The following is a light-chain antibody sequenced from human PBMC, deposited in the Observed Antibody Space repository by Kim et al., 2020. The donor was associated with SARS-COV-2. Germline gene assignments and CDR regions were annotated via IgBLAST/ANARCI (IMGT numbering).Light chain of an antibody. J-gene: IGLJ3*02. V-gene: IGLV3-19*01. CDR3: NSLDSSGNHLV. CDR2: GRN. Sequence: SSELTQDPAVSVALGQTVRITCQGDSLRNYYASWYQQKPRQAPVVVIYGRNDRPSGIPDRFSGSNSGNTASLTIPGAQAEDEADYYCNSLDSSGNHLVFG. CDR1: SLRNYY.